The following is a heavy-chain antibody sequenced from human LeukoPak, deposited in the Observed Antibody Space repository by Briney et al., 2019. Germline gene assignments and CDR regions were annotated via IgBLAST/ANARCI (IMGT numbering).Heavy chain of an antibody. D-gene: IGHD3-9*01. CDR2: IYYTGST. CDR3: ARQTYYDILTGYYPENFDY. CDR1: GYPISSGYY. J-gene: IGHJ4*02. V-gene: IGHV4-38-2*01. Sequence: SETLSPTCAVSGYPISSGYYWGWIRQPPGKGLEWIGSIYYTGSTYYNPSLKTRVTISFDTSKNQFSLKLSSVTAADTAVYYCARQTYYDILTGYYPENFDYWGQGTLVTVSS.